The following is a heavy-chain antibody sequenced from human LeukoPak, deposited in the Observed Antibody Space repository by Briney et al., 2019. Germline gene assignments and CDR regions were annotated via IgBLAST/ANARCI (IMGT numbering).Heavy chain of an antibody. D-gene: IGHD3-10*01. Sequence: PSQTLSLTCTVSGGSITNLDYYWTWIRQPAGKRLEWIGRIYTSGGTNYNPSLKSRVTMSVDRSKNEISLHLAPLTAADTALYYCAGRGSSSGTFDIWGPGTFVTVSS. CDR3: AGRGSSSGTFDI. J-gene: IGHJ3*02. CDR2: IYTSGGT. V-gene: IGHV4-61*02. CDR1: GGSITNLDYY.